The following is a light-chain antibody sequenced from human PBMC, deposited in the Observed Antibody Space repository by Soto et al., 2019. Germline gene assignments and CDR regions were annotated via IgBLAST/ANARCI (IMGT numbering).Light chain of an antibody. Sequence: QSVLTQPPSVSGAPGQRVTISCTGSSSNIGAGYDVHWYQQLPGTAPKLLIYGNSNRPSGVPDRFSGSKSGTSASLAITGLQAEDEADYGCQSYDSSLSGWVFGGGTKLTFL. CDR1: SSNIGAGYD. CDR3: QSYDSSLSGWV. J-gene: IGLJ3*02. CDR2: GNS. V-gene: IGLV1-40*01.